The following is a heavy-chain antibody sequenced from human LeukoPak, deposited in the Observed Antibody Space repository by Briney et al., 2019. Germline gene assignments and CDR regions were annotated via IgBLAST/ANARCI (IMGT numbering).Heavy chain of an antibody. J-gene: IGHJ6*03. D-gene: IGHD3-10*01. CDR1: GGSLSSGSYY. CDR2: IYTSGST. CDR3: AREPRADAGGYYYYYMDV. V-gene: IGHV4-61*02. Sequence: PSETLSLTCTFSGGSLSSGSYYWRWIRQPAGKGLEWLGRIYTSGSTNYNPSLKSRVPISVDTSKNQFSLKLSSVTAADTAVYYCAREPRADAGGYYYYYMDVGGKGTTVTISS.